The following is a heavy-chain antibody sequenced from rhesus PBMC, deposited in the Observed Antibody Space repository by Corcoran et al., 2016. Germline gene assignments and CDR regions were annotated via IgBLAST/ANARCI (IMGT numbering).Heavy chain of an antibody. Sequence: QVQLQESGPGLVKPSETLSLPCAVSGYSFRSGYGWSWIRQPPGKGLGWIGYMCYTVNRYYPPSFKSRVTIERDTSKNQFSLKLSSVTAADTAVHYCARMRGCTSTTCYGGYFDYWGQGVLVTVSS. D-gene: IGHD2-2*01. CDR1: GYSFRSGYG. V-gene: IGHV4-127*01. CDR3: ARMRGCTSTTCYGGYFDY. CDR2: MCYTVNR. J-gene: IGHJ4*01.